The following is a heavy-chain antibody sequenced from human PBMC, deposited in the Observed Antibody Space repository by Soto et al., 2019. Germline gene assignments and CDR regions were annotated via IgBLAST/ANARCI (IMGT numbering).Heavy chain of an antibody. CDR3: AAYDFWSGYYTSFDY. CDR2: ISGSGSST. Sequence: GGSLRLSCAASGFTFSSYAMSWVRQAPGKGLEWVSAISGSGSSTYYADSVKGRFTISRDNSKNTLYLQMNSLRAEDTAVYYCAAYDFWSGYYTSFDYWGQGTLVTVSS. D-gene: IGHD3-3*01. V-gene: IGHV3-23*01. CDR1: GFTFSSYA. J-gene: IGHJ4*02.